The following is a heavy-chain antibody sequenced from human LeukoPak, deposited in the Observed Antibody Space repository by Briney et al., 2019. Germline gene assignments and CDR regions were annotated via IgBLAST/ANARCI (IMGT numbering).Heavy chain of an antibody. Sequence: GASVKVSCKASGYTFTSYAMHWVRQAPGQRLEWMGWINAGNGNTKYSQKFQGRVTITRDTSASTAYMELSSLRSEDTDVYYCAREEGYCSSTSCYFYYGMDVWGQGTTVPVSS. CDR3: AREEGYCSSTSCYFYYGMDV. CDR2: INAGNGNT. CDR1: GYTFTSYA. V-gene: IGHV1-3*01. J-gene: IGHJ6*02. D-gene: IGHD2-2*01.